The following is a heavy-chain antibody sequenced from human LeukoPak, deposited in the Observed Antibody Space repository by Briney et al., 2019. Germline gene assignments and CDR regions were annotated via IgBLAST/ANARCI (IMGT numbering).Heavy chain of an antibody. Sequence: GGSLRLSCATSGFSFSFYGMQWVRQDPGKGLEWVAVIWNDGSQKYYGDSVKGRFTISKDNSRKTVNLQMDSLRAEDTAIYYCTRWGAGGLTLDYWGQGVLVTVSS. J-gene: IGHJ4*02. CDR2: IWNDGSQK. V-gene: IGHV3-33*01. D-gene: IGHD3-16*01. CDR3: TRWGAGGLTLDY. CDR1: GFSFSFYG.